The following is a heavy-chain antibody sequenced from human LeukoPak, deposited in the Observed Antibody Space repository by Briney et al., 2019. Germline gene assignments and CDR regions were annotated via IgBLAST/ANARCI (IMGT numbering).Heavy chain of an antibody. Sequence: SETLSLTCTVSDDSISSYYWSWIRQPPGKGLEWIGYIYYSGSTNYNPSLKSRVTISVDTSKNQFSLKLSSVTAADTAVYYCARDGGYSYGYGYMDVWGKGTTVTVSS. CDR1: DDSISSYY. CDR2: IYYSGST. V-gene: IGHV4-59*01. CDR3: ARDGGYSYGYGYMDV. D-gene: IGHD5-18*01. J-gene: IGHJ6*03.